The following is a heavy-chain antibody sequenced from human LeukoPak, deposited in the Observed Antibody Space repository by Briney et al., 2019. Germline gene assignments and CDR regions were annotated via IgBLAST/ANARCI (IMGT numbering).Heavy chain of an antibody. CDR2: INQGGSDK. Sequence: PGESLRLSCAASGFTFSNYWMSWVRQAPRKGLEWVANINQGGSDKSYVDSVKGRFTISRDNAKNSLYLEMNSLRVEDTAMYCCARTSRSNSIDDWGQGTLVTVSS. J-gene: IGHJ5*02. CDR1: GFTFSNYW. V-gene: IGHV3-7*01. CDR3: ARTSRSNSIDD.